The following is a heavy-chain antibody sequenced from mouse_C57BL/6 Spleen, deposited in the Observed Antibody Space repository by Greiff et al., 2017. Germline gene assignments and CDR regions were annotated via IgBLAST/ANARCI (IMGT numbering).Heavy chain of an antibody. CDR3: ARYHYGNYDYAMDY. D-gene: IGHD2-1*01. Sequence: VQLQQSGPELVKPGASVKISCKASGYSFTDYNMNWVKQSNGKSLEWIGVINPNYGTTSYNQKFKGKATLTVDQSSSTAYMQLNSLTSEDSAVYDCARYHYGNYDYAMDYWGQGTSVTVSS. J-gene: IGHJ4*01. V-gene: IGHV1-39*01. CDR2: INPNYGTT. CDR1: GYSFTDYN.